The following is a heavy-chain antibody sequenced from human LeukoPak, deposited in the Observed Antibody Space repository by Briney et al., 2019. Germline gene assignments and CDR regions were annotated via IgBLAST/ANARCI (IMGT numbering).Heavy chain of an antibody. Sequence: GGSLRLSCAASGFTFSSFEMNWVRQAPGKGLEWVSCISSSRSTIYYADSVKGRFTISRDNAKNSLYLQMNSLRVEDTAVYYCAREGVMAPYYFDYWGQGTPVTVSS. CDR2: ISSSRSTI. CDR1: GFTFSSFE. CDR3: AREGVMAPYYFDY. J-gene: IGHJ4*02. D-gene: IGHD3-16*01. V-gene: IGHV3-48*03.